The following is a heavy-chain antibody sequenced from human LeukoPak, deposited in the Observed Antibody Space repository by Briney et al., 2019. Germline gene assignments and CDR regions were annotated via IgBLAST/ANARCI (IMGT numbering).Heavy chain of an antibody. CDR1: GGSISSGGYY. CDR3: AREIGSSSWYIDY. V-gene: IGHV4-30-2*01. J-gene: IGHJ4*02. Sequence: SETLSLTCTVSGGSISSGGYYWSWIRQPPGKGLEWIGYIYHSGSTYYNPSLKSRVTISVDRSKNQFSLKLSSVTAADTAVYYCAREIGSSSWYIDYWGQGTLVTVSS. CDR2: IYHSGST. D-gene: IGHD6-13*01.